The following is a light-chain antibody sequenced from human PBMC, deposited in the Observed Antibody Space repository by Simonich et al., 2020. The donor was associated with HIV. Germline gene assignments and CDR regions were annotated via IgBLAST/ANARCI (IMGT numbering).Light chain of an antibody. V-gene: IGLV2-14*01. CDR3: SSYTGSNTVI. CDR1: SSDVGVYNY. Sequence: QSALTQPSSVSGSPGQSITISCTGTSSDVGVYNYVSLYQQHPGKAPKLMIYDVSKRPSGVPDRFSGSKSGNTASLTISRLRAEDEADYYCSSYTGSNTVIFGGGTKLTVL. CDR2: DVS. J-gene: IGLJ2*01.